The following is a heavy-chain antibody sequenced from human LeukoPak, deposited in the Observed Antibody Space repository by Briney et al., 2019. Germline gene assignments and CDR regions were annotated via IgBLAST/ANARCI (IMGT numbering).Heavy chain of an antibody. CDR1: GYTFTSYD. V-gene: IGHV1-8*01. D-gene: IGHD6-13*01. CDR2: MNPNSGNT. Sequence: ASVKVSCKASGYTFTSYDINWVRQSPGQGLEWMGWMNPNSGNTGYAQKFQGRVSMTRDTSTSTAYMELSSLTSEDTAVYYCARGGGSSWTQRGYFQYWGQGTLVTVSS. J-gene: IGHJ1*01. CDR3: ARGGGSSWTQRGYFQY.